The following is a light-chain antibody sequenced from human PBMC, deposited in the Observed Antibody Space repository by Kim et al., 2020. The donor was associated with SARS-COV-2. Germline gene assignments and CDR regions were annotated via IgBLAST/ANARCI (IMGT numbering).Light chain of an antibody. CDR1: QNVRNN. V-gene: IGKV3-15*01. CDR2: SAS. J-gene: IGKJ1*01. CDR3: QQYIDWRT. Sequence: SVSPGESATLFCRASQNVRNNLAWFQQKPGQAPRLLIHSASTRATDIPARFSASGSGTDFTLTISSLQSEDFAVYYCQQYIDWRTFGQGTKVDIK.